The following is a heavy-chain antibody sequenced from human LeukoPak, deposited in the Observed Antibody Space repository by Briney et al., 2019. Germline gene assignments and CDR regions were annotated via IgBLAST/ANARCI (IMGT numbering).Heavy chain of an antibody. CDR3: AKCPVLGSLPGGYFDP. D-gene: IGHD2-8*02. CDR1: GFIVSSNY. J-gene: IGHJ2*01. CDR2: INSDGSST. V-gene: IGHV3-74*01. Sequence: PGGSLRLSCAVSGFIVSSNYMSWVRQAPGKGLEWVSRINSDGSSTSYADSVKGRFTISRDNAKNTLYLQMNSLRAEDTAVYYCAKCPVLGSLPGGYFDPWGRGTLVTVSS.